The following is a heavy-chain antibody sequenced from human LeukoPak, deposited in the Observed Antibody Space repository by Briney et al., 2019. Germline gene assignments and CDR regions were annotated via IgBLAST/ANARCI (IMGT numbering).Heavy chain of an antibody. CDR1: GGTFSSYA. CDR3: ARDVGTTVISEYFDY. J-gene: IGHJ4*02. D-gene: IGHD4-17*01. V-gene: IGHV1-69*04. Sequence: SVKVSCKASGGTFSSYAISWVRQAPGQGLEWMGRIIPIFGIANYAQKFQGRVTITADKSTSTAYMELSSLRSEDTAVYYCARDVGTTVISEYFDYWGQGTLVTVSS. CDR2: IIPIFGIA.